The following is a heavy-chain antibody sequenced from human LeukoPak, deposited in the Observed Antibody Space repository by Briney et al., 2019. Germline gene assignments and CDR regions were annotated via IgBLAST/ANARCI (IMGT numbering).Heavy chain of an antibody. Sequence: SETLSLTCAVYGGSFSGYYWSGIRQPPGKGLGWIGEINHSGSTNYNPSLKSRVTISVDTSKNQFSLKLSSVTAADTAVYYCARWRCSSTSCYENDAFDIWGQGTMVTVSS. CDR2: INHSGST. D-gene: IGHD2-2*01. J-gene: IGHJ3*02. CDR1: GGSFSGYY. CDR3: ARWRCSSTSCYENDAFDI. V-gene: IGHV4-34*01.